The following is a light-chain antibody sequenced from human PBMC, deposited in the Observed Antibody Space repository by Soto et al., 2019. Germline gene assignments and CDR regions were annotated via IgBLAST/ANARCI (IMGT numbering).Light chain of an antibody. CDR1: SSDVGSYDL. CDR3: SSKSPDF. J-gene: IGLJ1*01. V-gene: IGLV2-14*02. Sequence: QSVLTQPACVSVSPGQSITVSCTRTSSDVGSYDLVSWYQYHPGKVPKVIMYEVSNRPSGISNRFSGSKSGNTASLTISGLQAEDEADYYCSSKSPDFFGTGTKVTVL. CDR2: EVS.